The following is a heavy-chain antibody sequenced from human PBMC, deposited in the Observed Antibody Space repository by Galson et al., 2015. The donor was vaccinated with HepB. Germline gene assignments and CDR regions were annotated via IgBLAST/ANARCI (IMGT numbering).Heavy chain of an antibody. J-gene: IGHJ4*02. CDR2: IVVGSGNT. D-gene: IGHD1-26*01. CDR1: GFTFTSSA. Sequence: SVKVSCKASGFTFTSSAVQWVRQARGQRLEWIGWIVVGSGNTSYAQKFQERVTITRDMSTSTAYMELSSLRSEDTAVYYCAAVQLSGSYYFDYWGQGTLVTVSS. CDR3: AAVQLSGSYYFDY. V-gene: IGHV1-58*01.